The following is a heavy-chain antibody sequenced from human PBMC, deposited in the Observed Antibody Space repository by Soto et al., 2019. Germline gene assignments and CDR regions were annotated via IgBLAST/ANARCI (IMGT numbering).Heavy chain of an antibody. V-gene: IGHV3-53*01. Sequence: PGGSLRLSCAASGFTVSSNYMSWVRQAPGKGLEWVSVIYSVGSTYYADSVKGRFTISRDNSKNTLYLQMNSLRAEDTAVYYCARGYYYDSSGSDFDYWGQGTLVTVSS. CDR2: IYSVGST. J-gene: IGHJ4*02. D-gene: IGHD3-22*01. CDR1: GFTVSSNY. CDR3: ARGYYYDSSGSDFDY.